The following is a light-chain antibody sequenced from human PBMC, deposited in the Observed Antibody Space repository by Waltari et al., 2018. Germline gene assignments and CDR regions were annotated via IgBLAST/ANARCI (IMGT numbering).Light chain of an antibody. J-gene: IGLJ1*01. V-gene: IGLV2-14*03. CDR1: SSDVGGSYY. CDR2: DVS. Sequence: QSALTQPASVSGSPGPSITISCTGISSDVGGSYYVSWYQQYPGQAPKLLIYDVSKPPSGVSNRFSGAMASNTASLTISGLHAEDEADYYCSSYTSSSPYVFGTGTKVTVL. CDR3: SSYTSSSPYV.